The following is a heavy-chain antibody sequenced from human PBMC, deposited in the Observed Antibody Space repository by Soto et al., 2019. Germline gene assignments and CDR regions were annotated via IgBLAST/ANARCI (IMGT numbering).Heavy chain of an antibody. Sequence: GASVKVSCKASGYTFTSYAMHWVRQAPGQRLEWMGWINAGNGNTKYSQKFQGRVTITRDTSASTAYMELSSLRSEDTAVYYRARFGELLPSTYYYYGMDVWGRGTTVTVSS. CDR2: INAGNGNT. J-gene: IGHJ6*02. V-gene: IGHV1-3*01. CDR3: ARFGELLPSTYYYYGMDV. CDR1: GYTFTSYA. D-gene: IGHD3-10*01.